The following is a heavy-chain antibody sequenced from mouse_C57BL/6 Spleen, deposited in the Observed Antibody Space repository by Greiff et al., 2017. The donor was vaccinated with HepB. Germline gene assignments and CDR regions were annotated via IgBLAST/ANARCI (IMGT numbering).Heavy chain of an antibody. CDR2: IHPNSGST. CDR3: ARRKLGKDWFAY. D-gene: IGHD4-1*01. Sequence: QVQLQQSGAELVKPGASVKLSCKASGYTFTSYWMHWVKQRPGQGLEWIGMIHPNSGSTNYNEKFKSKATLTVDKSSSTAYMQLSSLTSEDSAVYYCARRKLGKDWFAYWGQGTLVTVSA. CDR1: GYTFTSYW. V-gene: IGHV1-64*01. J-gene: IGHJ3*01.